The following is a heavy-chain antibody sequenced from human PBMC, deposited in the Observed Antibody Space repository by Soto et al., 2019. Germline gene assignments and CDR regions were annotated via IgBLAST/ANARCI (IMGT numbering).Heavy chain of an antibody. V-gene: IGHV3-11*06. CDR3: ARSGDNYNRLDY. CDR1: GFTFSDYY. J-gene: IGHJ4*02. D-gene: IGHD1-1*01. CDR2: SSNSGTFS. Sequence: GGSLRLSCEGSGFTFSDYYISWIRQAPGKGLEWISYSSNSGTFSRYADSVKGRFSISRDNTKNLLYLQMNSLRAEDTAVYYCARSGDNYNRLDYWGEGTPVTVSS.